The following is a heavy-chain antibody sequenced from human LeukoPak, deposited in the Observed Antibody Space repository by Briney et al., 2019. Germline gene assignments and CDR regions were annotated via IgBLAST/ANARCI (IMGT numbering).Heavy chain of an antibody. J-gene: IGHJ4*02. CDR1: GYTFTSYY. Sequence: ASVKVSCKASGYTFTSYYMHWVRQAPGQGLEWMGIINPSGGSTSYAQKFQGRVTMTRDISTSTVYMELSSLRSEDTAVYYCQAVAKGGHYFDSWGQGTLVTVSS. CDR3: QAVAKGGHYFDS. CDR2: INPSGGST. V-gene: IGHV1-46*01. D-gene: IGHD6-19*01.